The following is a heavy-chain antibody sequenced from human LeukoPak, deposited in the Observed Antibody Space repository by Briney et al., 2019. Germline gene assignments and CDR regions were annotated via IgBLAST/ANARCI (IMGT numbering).Heavy chain of an antibody. CDR1: GYSISSGYY. CDR3: ARVGLRLGELSVY. J-gene: IGHJ4*02. Sequence: SETLSLTCTVSGYSISSGYYWGWIRQPPGKGLEWIGSIYHSGSTYYNPSLKSRVTISVDTSKNQFSLKLSSVTAAGTAVYYCARVGLRLGELSVYWGQGTLVTVSS. V-gene: IGHV4-38-2*02. CDR2: IYHSGST. D-gene: IGHD3-16*02.